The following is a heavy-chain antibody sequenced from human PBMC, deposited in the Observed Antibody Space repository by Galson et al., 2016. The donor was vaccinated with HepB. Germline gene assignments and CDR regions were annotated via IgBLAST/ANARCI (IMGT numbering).Heavy chain of an antibody. CDR1: XFSLXTSXXX. V-gene: IGHV2-5*02. J-gene: IGHJ5*02. Sequence: PALVKPTQTLTLTCTXXXFSLXTSXXXVGXXXQPXXQAXEXLAXIXWXXDKRYSPXXKSRLTITKDTSKNEVVLTMTNMDPVDTATSFCSHRKPDYDVSDWFAPWGXGTXXIVSS. CDR3: SHRKPDYDVSDWFAP. D-gene: IGHD3-10*01. CDR2: IXWXXDK.